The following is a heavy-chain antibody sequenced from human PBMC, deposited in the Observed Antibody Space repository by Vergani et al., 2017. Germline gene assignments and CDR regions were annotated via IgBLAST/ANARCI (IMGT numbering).Heavy chain of an antibody. CDR3: ARSARYSYGYFDY. Sequence: VNLVGSGGGVVQPGRSLRLSCATYGFRFSNYWMHWLRQAPGKGLEWVAAIKGDGSAKQYVESVKGRFTISRDNAKSSLYLQMNSLRAEDTAVYYCARSARYSYGYFDYWGQGALVTVSS. D-gene: IGHD5-18*01. CDR1: GFRFSNYW. V-gene: IGHV3-7*01. CDR2: IKGDGSAK. J-gene: IGHJ4*02.